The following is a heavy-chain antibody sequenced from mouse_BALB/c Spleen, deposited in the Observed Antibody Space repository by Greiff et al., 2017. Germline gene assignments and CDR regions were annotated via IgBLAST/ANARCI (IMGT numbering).Heavy chain of an antibody. Sequence: VKLQESGAELVRPGTSVKVSCKASGYAFTNYLIEWVKQRPGQGLEWIGVINPGSGGTNYNEKFKGKATLTADKSSSTAYMQLSSLTSDDSAVYFCARGATVVFDYWGQGTTLTVSS. V-gene: IGHV1-54*01. CDR1: GYAFTNYL. J-gene: IGHJ2*01. CDR2: INPGSGGT. D-gene: IGHD1-1*01. CDR3: ARGATVVFDY.